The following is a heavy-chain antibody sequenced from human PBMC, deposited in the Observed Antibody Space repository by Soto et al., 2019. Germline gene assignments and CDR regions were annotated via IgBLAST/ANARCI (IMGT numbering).Heavy chain of an antibody. CDR2: IKEDGSEK. V-gene: IGHV3-7*03. Sequence: SGGSLRLSCAASGFTFSSYWMSWVRQAPGKGLEWVANIKEDGSEKYYVDSVKGRFTISRDNAKNSLHLQMNSLRAEDTAVYYCARDLYQLPTMKYYYYGMDVWGQGTPVTVSS. J-gene: IGHJ6*02. CDR1: GFTFSSYW. CDR3: ARDLYQLPTMKYYYYGMDV. D-gene: IGHD2-2*01.